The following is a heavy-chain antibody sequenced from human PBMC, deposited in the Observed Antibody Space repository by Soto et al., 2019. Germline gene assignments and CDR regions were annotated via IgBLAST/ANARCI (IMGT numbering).Heavy chain of an antibody. V-gene: IGHV3-64D*06. CDR1: GFTFSSYA. CDR2: ISSNGGST. CDR3: VKDGDIVVVPAAVGV. Sequence: PGGSLRLSCSASGFTFSSYAMHWVRQAPGKGLEYVSAISSNGGSTYYADSVQGRFTISRDNSKNTLYLQMSSLRAEDTAVYYCVKDGDIVVVPAAVGVWGQGTLVTVSS. J-gene: IGHJ4*02. D-gene: IGHD2-2*01.